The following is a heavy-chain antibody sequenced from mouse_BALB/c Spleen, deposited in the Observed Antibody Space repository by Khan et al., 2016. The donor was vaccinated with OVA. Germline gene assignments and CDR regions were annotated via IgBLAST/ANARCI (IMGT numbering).Heavy chain of an antibody. J-gene: IGHJ3*01. CDR3: ARLAYYYDREGFAY. D-gene: IGHD1-1*01. CDR1: GFTFSTYG. V-gene: IGHV5-6*01. Sequence: VQLKESGGDVVKPGGSLKLSCAASGFTFSTYGMSWVRQTPDKRLEWVATVSTGGHYTYYPDTVKGRFTISRDNAKNTLYLQMSSLKSEDTAMFYCARLAYYYDREGFAYWGQGTLVTVSA. CDR2: VSTGGHYT.